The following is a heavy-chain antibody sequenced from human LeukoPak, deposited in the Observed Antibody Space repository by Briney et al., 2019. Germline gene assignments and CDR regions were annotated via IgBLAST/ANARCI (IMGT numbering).Heavy chain of an antibody. D-gene: IGHD6-13*01. CDR2: IYSGGST. V-gene: IGHV3-53*01. Sequence: GGSLRLSCAASGFTVSSNYMSWVRQAPGKGLEWVSVIYSGGSTYYADSVKGRFTISRDNPKNTLYLQMNSLRAEDTAVYYCARVQQQLNDAFDIWGQGTMVTVSS. J-gene: IGHJ3*02. CDR3: ARVQQQLNDAFDI. CDR1: GFTVSSNY.